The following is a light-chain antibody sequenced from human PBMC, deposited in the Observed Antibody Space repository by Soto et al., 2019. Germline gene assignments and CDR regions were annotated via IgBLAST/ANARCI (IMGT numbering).Light chain of an antibody. V-gene: IGKV3-20*01. CDR2: GAS. Sequence: EIVLTQSPGTLSLSPGERATLSCRASQSVSSSYLAWYQQKPGQAPRLLIYGASSRATGIPDRFSGSGSGTDFTLTISRLEPEDFATYYCQQYNSYFMWTFGQGTKVEIK. CDR3: QQYNSYFMWT. J-gene: IGKJ1*01. CDR1: QSVSSSY.